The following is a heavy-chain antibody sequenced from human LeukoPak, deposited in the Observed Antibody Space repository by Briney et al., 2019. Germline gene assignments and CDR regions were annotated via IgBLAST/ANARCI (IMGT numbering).Heavy chain of an antibody. CDR2: ISYDGSNK. Sequence: GGSLRLSCAASGFTFSSYAMHWVRQAPGKGLEWGAVISYDGSNKYYADSVKGRFTISRDNSKNTLYLQMNSLRAEDTAVYYCARESEYHDFWSGYYRRSTGWFDPWGHGTLVTVSS. J-gene: IGHJ5*02. CDR3: ARESEYHDFWSGYYRRSTGWFDP. CDR1: GFTFSSYA. V-gene: IGHV3-30-3*01. D-gene: IGHD3-3*01.